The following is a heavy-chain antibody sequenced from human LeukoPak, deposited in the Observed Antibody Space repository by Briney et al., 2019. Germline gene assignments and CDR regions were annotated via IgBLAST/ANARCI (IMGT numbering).Heavy chain of an antibody. D-gene: IGHD3-10*01. CDR3: TGNYYGSGSYADFDY. J-gene: IGHJ4*02. V-gene: IGHV3-11*06. Sequence: SVKGRFTISRDNAKNSLYLQMNSLRAEDTAVYYCTGNYYGSGSYADFDYWGQGTLVTVSS.